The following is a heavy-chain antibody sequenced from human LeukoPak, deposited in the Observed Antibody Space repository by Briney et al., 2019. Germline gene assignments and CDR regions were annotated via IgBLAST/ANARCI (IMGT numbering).Heavy chain of an antibody. V-gene: IGHV5-51*01. CDR2: IYPGNSDV. J-gene: IGHJ6*03. CDR1: GYSFTTYW. Sequence: GESLKISCKLSGYSFTTYWIGWVRQMPGKGVEWMGIIYPGNSDVRYSPSFQGEVTISADKSISTAYLKWSSVKAKDTAMYYGGTRKSLNYDPYYSSMDVWGKGTTVIVSS. D-gene: IGHD3-16*01. CDR3: GTRKSLNYDPYYSSMDV.